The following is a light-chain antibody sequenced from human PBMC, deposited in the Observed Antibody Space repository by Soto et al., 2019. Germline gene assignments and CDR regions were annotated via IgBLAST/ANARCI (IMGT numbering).Light chain of an antibody. CDR2: DIS. CDR1: QSVTTN. Sequence: EIVLTQSPATLSLSPGERATLSCRTSQSVTTNFAWYQQKPGQAPRLLIYDISTRAIGIPDRFSGSGSATYFTLPIGSLAAEAFAVYYCQQHAACHRLLTFG. V-gene: IGKV3-11*01. CDR3: QQHAACHRLLT. J-gene: IGKJ5*01.